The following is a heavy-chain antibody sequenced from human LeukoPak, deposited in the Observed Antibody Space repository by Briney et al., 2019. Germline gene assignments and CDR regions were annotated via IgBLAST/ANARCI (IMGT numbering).Heavy chain of an antibody. Sequence: PGRSLRLSCAASGFTFSSYGMHWVRQAPGKGLEWVAVISYDGSNKYYADSVKGRFTISRDNSKNTLYLQMNSLRAEDTAVYYCAKDCCLDYGDYYFDYWGQGTLVTVSS. CDR1: GFTFSSYG. CDR2: ISYDGSNK. CDR3: AKDCCLDYGDYYFDY. D-gene: IGHD4-17*01. J-gene: IGHJ4*02. V-gene: IGHV3-30*18.